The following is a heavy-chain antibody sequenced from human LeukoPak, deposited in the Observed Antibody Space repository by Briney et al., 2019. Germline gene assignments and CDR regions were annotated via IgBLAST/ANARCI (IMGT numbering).Heavy chain of an antibody. J-gene: IGHJ4*02. D-gene: IGHD4/OR15-4a*01. CDR1: GFTFSSYA. CDR3: ARDRGAPAKYDFDY. CDR2: IANDGRDK. Sequence: RRSLRLSCAASGFTFSSYAMHWVRQAPGKGLEWVAVIANDGRDKHHADSVKGRFTISRDNSKNTLYVQMDSLRAEDTALYYCARDRGAPAKYDFDYWGQGTLVTVSS. V-gene: IGHV3-30*04.